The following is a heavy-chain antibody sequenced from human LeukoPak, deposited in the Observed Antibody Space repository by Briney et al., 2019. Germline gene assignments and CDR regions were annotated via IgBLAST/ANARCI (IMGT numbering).Heavy chain of an antibody. J-gene: IGHJ4*02. CDR1: GGSISSYY. V-gene: IGHV4-59*01. CDR2: IYYSGNT. Sequence: PSETLSLTCTVSGGSISSYYWSWIRQPPGKGLEWIGYIYYSGNTNYNPSLKSRVTISVDTSKNQFSLKLSSVTAADSAVYYCATVGSSSWWHYFDYWGQGTLVTVSS. D-gene: IGHD6-13*01. CDR3: ATVGSSSWWHYFDY.